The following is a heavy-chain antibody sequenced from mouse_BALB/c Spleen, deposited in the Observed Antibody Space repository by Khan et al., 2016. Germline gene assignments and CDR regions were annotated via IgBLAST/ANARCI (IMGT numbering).Heavy chain of an antibody. CDR3: ARYRYDYGSSRYLDG. CDR2: INTYSGES. CDR1: GYTFTNYG. J-gene: IGHJ1*01. V-gene: IGHV9-3-1*01. Sequence: QIQLVQSGPELKKPGKTVKISCKASGYTFTNYGMNWVKQAPGKGLKWMGCINTYSGESTYADDFKGRFAFSLETSANTAYLQINNLKNEDTATXFWARYRYDYGSSRYLDGWGAGTTVTVSS. D-gene: IGHD1-1*01.